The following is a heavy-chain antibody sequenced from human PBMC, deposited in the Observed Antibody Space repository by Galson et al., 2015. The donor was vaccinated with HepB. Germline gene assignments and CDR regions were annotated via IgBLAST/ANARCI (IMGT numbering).Heavy chain of an antibody. J-gene: IGHJ4*02. CDR2: IYPGNSDT. D-gene: IGHD6-6*01. CDR3: ARRDNESSTSSYDS. Sequence: QSGAEVKKPGESLQISCKVSGYSFTNYWIAWVRQMPGRGLEWMGIIYPGNSDTRYSPSFQGQVTISADKSITTTYLQWSSLKASDSATYYCARRDNESSTSSYDSWGQGTLVTVSS. CDR1: GYSFTNYW. V-gene: IGHV5-51*01.